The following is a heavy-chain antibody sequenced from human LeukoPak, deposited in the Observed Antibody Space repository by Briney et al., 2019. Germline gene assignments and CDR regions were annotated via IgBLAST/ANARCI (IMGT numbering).Heavy chain of an antibody. Sequence: SETLSLTCTVSGGSISSYYWSWIRQPPGKGLEWIGYIYYSGSTNYNPSLKSRVTISVDTSKNQFSLKLSSVTAADTAVYYCAREGGSYPNWFDPWGQGTLVTVPS. CDR1: GGSISSYY. CDR2: IYYSGST. D-gene: IGHD1-26*01. J-gene: IGHJ5*02. CDR3: AREGGSYPNWFDP. V-gene: IGHV4-59*01.